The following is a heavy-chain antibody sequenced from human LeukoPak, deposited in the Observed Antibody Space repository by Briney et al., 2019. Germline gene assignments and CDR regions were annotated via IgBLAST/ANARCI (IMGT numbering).Heavy chain of an antibody. V-gene: IGHV3-53*01. Sequence: GGSLRLSCAASGFTVSSNYMSWVRQAPGKGLEWVSVIYSGGRTYYADSVKGRFAISRDNSKNTLYLQMNSLTAEDTAVYYCARHLYGDYLTDRYYGMDVWGQGTTVTVSS. D-gene: IGHD4-17*01. CDR1: GFTVSSNY. CDR2: IYSGGRT. CDR3: ARHLYGDYLTDRYYGMDV. J-gene: IGHJ6*02.